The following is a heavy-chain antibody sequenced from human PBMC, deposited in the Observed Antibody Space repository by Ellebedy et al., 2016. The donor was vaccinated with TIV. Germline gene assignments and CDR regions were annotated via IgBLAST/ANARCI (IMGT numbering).Heavy chain of an antibody. CDR3: ANYPPYFYGGSGIYLKDF. CDR2: SYYSGST. Sequence: MPSETLSLTCTVSGGSISTSSYYWVCIRQSPGQGLEWIASSYYSGSTYYNSSLKSRLTISVHTSKNPFSLKLTSVTAADTAVYYCANYPPYFYGGSGIYLKDFWGQGTLVTVSS. J-gene: IGHJ4*02. V-gene: IGHV4-39*01. CDR1: GGSISTSSYY. D-gene: IGHD3-10*01.